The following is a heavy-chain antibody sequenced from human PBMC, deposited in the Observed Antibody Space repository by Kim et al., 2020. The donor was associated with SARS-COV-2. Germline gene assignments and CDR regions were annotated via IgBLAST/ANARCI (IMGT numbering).Heavy chain of an antibody. V-gene: IGHV3-7*01. CDR3: ARDPRTYYYDSSGYYYEYYFEY. D-gene: IGHD3-22*01. CDR1: GFTFSSYW. CDR2: IKQDGSEK. Sequence: GGSLRLSCAASGFTFSSYWMSWVRQAPGKGLEWVANIKQDGSEKYYVDSVKGRFTISRDNAKNSLYLQMNSLRAEDTAVYYCARDPRTYYYDSSGYYYEYYFEYWGQRTLVTVSS. J-gene: IGHJ4*02.